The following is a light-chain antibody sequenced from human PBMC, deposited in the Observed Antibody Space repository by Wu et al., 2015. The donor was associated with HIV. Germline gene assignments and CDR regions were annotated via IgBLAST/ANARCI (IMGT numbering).Light chain of an antibody. CDR2: GAS. J-gene: IGKJ2*03. V-gene: IGKV3-20*01. Sequence: EIVLTQSPGTLSLSPGERATLSCRASQSVGSNYLAWYQQKPGQAPRLLIYGASSRATGIPERFSGSGSGTDFTLTISRLEPEDFAVYYCQQYGSSPPSFGQGTKLEIK. CDR3: QQYGSSPPS. CDR1: QSVGSNY.